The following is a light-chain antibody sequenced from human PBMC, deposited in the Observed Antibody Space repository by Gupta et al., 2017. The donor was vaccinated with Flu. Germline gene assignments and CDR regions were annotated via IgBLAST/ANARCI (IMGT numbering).Light chain of an antibody. CDR2: RNN. CDR3: AAWDDSLSGYV. J-gene: IGLJ1*01. V-gene: IGLV1-47*01. CDR1: SPNIGSNY. Sequence: QSVLTQPPSASGTPAQRVTISCSGSSPNIGSNYVYWYQQLPGTAPKLLIYRNNQRPSGVPDRFSGSKSGTSASLAISGLRSEDEADYYCAAWDDSLSGYVFGTGTKVTVL.